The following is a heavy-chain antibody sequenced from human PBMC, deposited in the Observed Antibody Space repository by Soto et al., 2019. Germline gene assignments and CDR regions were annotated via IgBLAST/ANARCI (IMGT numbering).Heavy chain of an antibody. CDR3: ARSRNGAVPDSINF. Sequence: QVHLVESGGGVVQPGGSLRLSCVASGFTFSRYAMHWVRQAPGQGLEWVAVISRDGSSKYYGDSVKGRFTVSRDNSNNTFYLSMTSLRPDDTAVFYCARSRNGAVPDSINFWGQGTLVTVSS. J-gene: IGHJ4*02. V-gene: IGHV3-30-3*01. CDR2: ISRDGSSK. D-gene: IGHD2-8*01. CDR1: GFTFSRYA.